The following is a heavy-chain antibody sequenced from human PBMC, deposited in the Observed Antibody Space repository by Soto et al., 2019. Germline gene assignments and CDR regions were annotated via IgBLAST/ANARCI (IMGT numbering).Heavy chain of an antibody. Sequence: QVQLQESGPGLVKPSETLSLTCTVSGGSVSSGSYYWSWIRQPPGKGLEWIGYIYYTGSTNYDPSLRSRVTISVDRSYNQFSLKLRSVSAADTAVYYCARASVLRGYTYVYSPYYYNGMDVWGQGTTVTVSS. D-gene: IGHD5-18*01. CDR2: IYYTGST. CDR3: ARASVLRGYTYVYSPYYYNGMDV. J-gene: IGHJ6*02. V-gene: IGHV4-61*01. CDR1: GGSVSSGSYY.